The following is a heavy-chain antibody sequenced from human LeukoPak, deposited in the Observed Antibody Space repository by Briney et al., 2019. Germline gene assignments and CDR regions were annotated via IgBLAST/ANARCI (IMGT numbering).Heavy chain of an antibody. D-gene: IGHD6-13*01. CDR3: ARQKYSSSWYGAYNDAFDI. J-gene: IGHJ3*02. CDR1: GGSVSSGNYY. Sequence: PSETLSLTCTVSGGSVSSGNYYWSWIRQPPGKGLEWIGYIYYSGSTNYNPSLKSRVTISVDTSKNQFSLKLSSVTAADTAVYYCARQKYSSSWYGAYNDAFDIWGQGTMVTVSS. CDR2: IYYSGST. V-gene: IGHV4-61*01.